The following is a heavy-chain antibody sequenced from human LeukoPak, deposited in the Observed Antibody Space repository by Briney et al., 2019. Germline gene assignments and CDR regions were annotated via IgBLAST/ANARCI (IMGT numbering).Heavy chain of an antibody. D-gene: IGHD3-10*01. V-gene: IGHV4-59*08. CDR3: ARHGGVVRGEGSDGFDI. CDR1: GGSITSYY. J-gene: IGHJ3*02. Sequence: SETLSLTCTVSGGSITSYYWSWIRQPRGRGREGVGYIYYSVSTKYNPSLKSRVTISGDTSKNQFSLKLTSVTAADTAVYYCARHGGVVRGEGSDGFDIWGQGTMVTVSS. CDR2: IYYSVST.